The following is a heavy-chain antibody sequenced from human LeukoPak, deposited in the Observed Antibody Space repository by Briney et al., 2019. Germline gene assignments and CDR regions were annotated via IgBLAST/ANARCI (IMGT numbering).Heavy chain of an antibody. CDR2: ISYDGSNK. CDR3: ARCRADTSFDY. D-gene: IGHD5-18*01. Sequence: GRSLRLSCAASGFTFSGYAMHWVRQAPGKGLEWVAVISYDGSNKYYADSVKGRFTISRDNSKNTLYLQMNSLRAEDTAVYYCARCRADTSFDYWGQGTLVTVSS. CDR1: GFTFSGYA. V-gene: IGHV3-30*04. J-gene: IGHJ4*02.